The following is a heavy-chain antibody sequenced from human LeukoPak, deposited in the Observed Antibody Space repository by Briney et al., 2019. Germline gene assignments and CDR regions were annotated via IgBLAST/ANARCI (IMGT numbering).Heavy chain of an antibody. Sequence: GGSLRLSCAASGFTFSSYAMIWVRQAPGKGLEWVSAIGGSGTSTFYADSVKGRFTISRDNSKNTLYLQMNSLRAEDTAVYYCAKTSQGHPPYYCSMDVWGQGTTVTGSS. J-gene: IGHJ6*02. CDR1: GFTFSSYA. V-gene: IGHV3-23*01. CDR3: AKTSQGHPPYYCSMDV. CDR2: IGGSGTST.